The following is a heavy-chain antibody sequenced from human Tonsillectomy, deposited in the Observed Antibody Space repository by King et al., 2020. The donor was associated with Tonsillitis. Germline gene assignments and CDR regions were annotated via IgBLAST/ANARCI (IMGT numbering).Heavy chain of an antibody. CDR2: ISWNSGSI. CDR3: ARLGDLAYCGGDCYPGAFDI. J-gene: IGHJ3*02. CDR1: RFTFDDYA. D-gene: IGHD2-21*01. V-gene: IGHV3-9*01. Sequence: VQLVESGGGLVQPGRSLRLSCAASRFTFDDYAMHWVRPAPGKGLEWVSGISWNSGSIGYADSVKGRFTISRDNAKNSLYLQMNSLRAEDTALYYCARLGDLAYCGGDCYPGAFDIWGQGTMVTVSS.